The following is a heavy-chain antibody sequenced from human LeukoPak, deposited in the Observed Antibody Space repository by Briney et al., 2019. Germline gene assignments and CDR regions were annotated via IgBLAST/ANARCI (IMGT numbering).Heavy chain of an antibody. CDR3: ARHGDYYGSGPDY. V-gene: IGHV4-39*01. D-gene: IGHD3-10*01. J-gene: IGHJ4*02. Sequence: SETLSLTCSISDDSIHRGFYWGWIRQPPGKGLEWIGNIYYSDFPYYNPSLKSRVTISLDMSKTEFSLKLTSVTAADTAVYYCARHGDYYGSGPDYWGQGTLVTVSS. CDR1: DDSIHRGFY. CDR2: IYYSDFP.